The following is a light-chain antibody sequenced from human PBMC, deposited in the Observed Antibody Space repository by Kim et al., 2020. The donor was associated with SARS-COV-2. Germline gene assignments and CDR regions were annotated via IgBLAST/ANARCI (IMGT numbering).Light chain of an antibody. CDR1: QGISSS. CDR3: QQLNSYPLT. J-gene: IGKJ4*01. CDR2: GAS. Sequence: DIQLTQSPSFLSASVGDRVTITCRASQGISSSLAWYQQKPGRAPKLLIYGASSLQSGVPSRVSGSGSGTEFTLTISSLQPEDFATYFCQQLNSYPLTFGGGTKVDIK. V-gene: IGKV1-9*01.